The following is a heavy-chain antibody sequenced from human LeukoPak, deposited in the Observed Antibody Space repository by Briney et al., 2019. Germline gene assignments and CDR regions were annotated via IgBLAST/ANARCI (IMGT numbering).Heavy chain of an antibody. CDR2: ISSSSSTI. CDR1: GFTFSTCS. J-gene: IGHJ4*02. Sequence: GGSLRLSCAASGFTFSTCSMNWVRQAPGKGLEWVSYISSSSSTIYYADSVKGRFTISRDNAKNSLYLQMNSLRAEDTAVYYCARGSTYYDSSGQVPFDYWGQGTLVTVSS. D-gene: IGHD3-22*01. V-gene: IGHV3-48*01. CDR3: ARGSTYYDSSGQVPFDY.